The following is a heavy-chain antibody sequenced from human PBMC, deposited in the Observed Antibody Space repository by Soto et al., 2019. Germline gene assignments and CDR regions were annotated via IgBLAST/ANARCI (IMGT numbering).Heavy chain of an antibody. Sequence: PSEILSLTCTVSGGSISSSSYYWGWIRQPPGKGLEWIGSIYYSGSTYYNPSLKSRVTISVDTSKNQFSLKLSSVTAADTAVYYCARHRPNYYDSSGHTGFDYWGQGTLVAVSS. CDR3: ARHRPNYYDSSGHTGFDY. CDR1: GGSISSSSYY. D-gene: IGHD3-22*01. V-gene: IGHV4-39*01. CDR2: IYYSGST. J-gene: IGHJ4*02.